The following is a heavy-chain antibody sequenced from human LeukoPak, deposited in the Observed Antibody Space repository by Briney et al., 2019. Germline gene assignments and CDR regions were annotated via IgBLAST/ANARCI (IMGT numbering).Heavy chain of an antibody. Sequence: GGPLRLSCAASGFTVSSNYMSWVRQAPGKGLEWVSVIYSGGSTYYADSVKGRFTISRDNSKNTLYLQMNSLRAEDTAVYYCARDLGYGDYYFDYWGQGTLVTVSS. CDR3: ARDLGYGDYYFDY. J-gene: IGHJ4*02. CDR2: IYSGGST. D-gene: IGHD4-17*01. V-gene: IGHV3-53*01. CDR1: GFTVSSNY.